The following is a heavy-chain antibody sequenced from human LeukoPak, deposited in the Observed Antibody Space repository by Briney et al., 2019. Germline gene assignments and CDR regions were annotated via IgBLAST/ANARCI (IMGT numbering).Heavy chain of an antibody. CDR2: ISAYNGNT. CDR1: GYTFTSYG. V-gene: IGHV1-18*01. CDR3: ARAGYSSGWYPLLDY. D-gene: IGHD6-19*01. Sequence: ASVKVSCKASGYTFTSYGISWVRQAPGQGLEWIGWISAYNGNTNYAQKLQGRVTMTTDTSTSTAYMELRSLRSDDTAVYYCARAGYSSGWYPLLDYWGQGTLVTVSS. J-gene: IGHJ4*02.